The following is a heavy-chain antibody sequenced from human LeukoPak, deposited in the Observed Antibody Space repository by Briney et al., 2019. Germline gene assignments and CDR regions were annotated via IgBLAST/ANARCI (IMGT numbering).Heavy chain of an antibody. CDR3: ARGGKQQLVRGGLRWLDP. D-gene: IGHD6-13*01. Sequence: PSETLSLTCAVYGGSFSGYYWSWIRQPPGKGLEWIGEINHSGSTNYNPSLKSRVTISVDTSKNQFSLKLSSVTAADTAVYYCARGGKQQLVRGGLRWLDPWGQGTLVTVSS. CDR1: GGSFSGYY. J-gene: IGHJ5*02. V-gene: IGHV4-34*01. CDR2: INHSGST.